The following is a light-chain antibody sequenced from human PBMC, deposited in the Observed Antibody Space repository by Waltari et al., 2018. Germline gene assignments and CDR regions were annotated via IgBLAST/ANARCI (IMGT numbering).Light chain of an antibody. J-gene: IGLJ2*01. Sequence: QLVLTQSPSASASLGASVKLTCTLSSGHSTYAIAWHQQQPEKGPRYLLKLNSDGSHSQGDGIPARFSGSKSGAERYLTISSLQSEDEGDYYCQTWGTGTVVFGGGTKLTVL. CDR1: SGHSTYA. CDR2: LNSDGSH. CDR3: QTWGTGTVV. V-gene: IGLV4-69*01.